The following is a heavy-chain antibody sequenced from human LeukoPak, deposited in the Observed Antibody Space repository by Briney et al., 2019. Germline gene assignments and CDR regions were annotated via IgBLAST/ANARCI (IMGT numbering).Heavy chain of an antibody. D-gene: IGHD3-22*01. V-gene: IGHV6-1*01. Sequence: SQTLSLTCAISGDSVSSNSAAWNWIRQSPSRGLEWLGRTYYRSKWYNDYAVSVKSRITINPDTSKNQFSLQLNSVTPEDTAVYYCASEVTYYYDSSGYRGRWRAFDIWGQGTMVTVSS. J-gene: IGHJ3*02. CDR3: ASEVTYYYDSSGYRGRWRAFDI. CDR2: TYYRSKWYN. CDR1: GDSVSSNSAA.